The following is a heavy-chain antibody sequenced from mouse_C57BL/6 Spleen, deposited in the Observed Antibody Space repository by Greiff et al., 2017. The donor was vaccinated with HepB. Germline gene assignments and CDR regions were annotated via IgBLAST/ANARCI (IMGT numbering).Heavy chain of an antibody. CDR1: GFTFSSYA. CDR3: ARDSYGFAY. D-gene: IGHD1-1*01. Sequence: DVKLVESGGGLVKPGGSLKLSCAASGFTFSSYAMSWVRQTPEKRLEWVATISDGGSYTYYPDNVKGRFTISRDNAKNNLYLQMSHLKSEDTAMYYCARDSYGFAYWGQGTLVTVSA. CDR2: ISDGGSYT. J-gene: IGHJ3*01. V-gene: IGHV5-4*01.